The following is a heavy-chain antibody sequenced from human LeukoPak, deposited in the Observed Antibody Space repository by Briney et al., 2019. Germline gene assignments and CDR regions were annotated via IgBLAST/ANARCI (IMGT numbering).Heavy chain of an antibody. J-gene: IGHJ4*02. Sequence: GGSLRLSCAASGFSFSNHWMHWVRQVPGEGLVWVSRITSDGYTTNYADSVKGRFTISRDNAKNTLYLQMNSLRDEDTAVYLRGAVTGQQCDNWGQGTLVTVSS. CDR1: GFSFSNHW. D-gene: IGHD2-21*02. CDR2: ITSDGYTT. V-gene: IGHV3-74*01. CDR3: GAVTGQQCDN.